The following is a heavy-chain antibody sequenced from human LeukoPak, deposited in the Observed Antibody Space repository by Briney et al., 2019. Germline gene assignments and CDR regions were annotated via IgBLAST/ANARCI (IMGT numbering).Heavy chain of an antibody. Sequence: GGSLRLSCAASGFTFSSYWMHWVRQVPGKGLVWVSRINSDGTDTSYADSVKGRFTISRDNSKNTLYLQMNSLRPEDTAVYYCAKDQGGAAALFWFDPWGQGTLVTVSS. CDR3: AKDQGGAAALFWFDP. J-gene: IGHJ5*02. CDR2: INSDGTDT. CDR1: GFTFSSYW. V-gene: IGHV3-74*01. D-gene: IGHD6-13*01.